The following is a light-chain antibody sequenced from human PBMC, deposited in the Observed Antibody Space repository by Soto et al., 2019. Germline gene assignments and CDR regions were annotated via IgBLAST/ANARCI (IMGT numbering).Light chain of an antibody. V-gene: IGLV2-14*03. CDR2: HVS. CDR3: SSYTSTSTLVI. J-gene: IGLJ2*01. Sequence: HSALTQPASVSGSPGQSITISCNGTSSDVGGYNYVAWYQHHPGKAPKVMIYHVSNRPSGVSNRFSGSKSGNTASLTISGLQAEDEADYYCSSYTSTSTLVIFGVGTKLTVL. CDR1: SSDVGGYNY.